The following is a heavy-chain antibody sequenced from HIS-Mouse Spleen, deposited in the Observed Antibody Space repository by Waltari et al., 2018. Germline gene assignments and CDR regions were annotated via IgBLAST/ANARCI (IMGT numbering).Heavy chain of an antibody. CDR2: ISSSSSYI. D-gene: IGHD7-27*01. J-gene: IGHJ4*02. Sequence: EVPLVESGGGLVKPGGSLRLHCAASGFTLRSYSLNGVRRAPGKGLEWVSSISSSSSYIYYADSVKGRFTISRDNAKNSLYLQMNSLRAEDTAVYYCAREVTLTGYFDYWGQGTLVTVSS. CDR3: AREVTLTGYFDY. V-gene: IGHV3-21*01. CDR1: GFTLRSYS.